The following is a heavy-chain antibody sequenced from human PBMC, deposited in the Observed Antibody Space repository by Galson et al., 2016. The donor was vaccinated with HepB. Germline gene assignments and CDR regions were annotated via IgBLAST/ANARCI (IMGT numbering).Heavy chain of an antibody. D-gene: IGHD1-26*01. CDR1: GYTFITYY. J-gene: IGHJ4*02. V-gene: IGHV1-46*01. Sequence: SVKVSCKASGYTFITYYMHWVRQAPGQGPEWMGIINPSGGDATYAQRFQGRLTLTRDSSTSTFYMELSSLSFKDTAVYYCARESGAYYIHSDYWGQGTLVTVSS. CDR3: ARESGAYYIHSDY. CDR2: INPSGGDA.